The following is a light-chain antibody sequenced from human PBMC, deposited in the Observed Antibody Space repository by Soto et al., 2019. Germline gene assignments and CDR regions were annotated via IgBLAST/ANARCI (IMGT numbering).Light chain of an antibody. Sequence: DIHLTQSPSSLSASVGDRVTITCRASQAITNNLAWYQQKPGNPPKLLIYEESTLHSGVPSRFSGRKVGTQFILTIDSLQPEDFATYYCQQANSFPLTFGGGTKVDSK. J-gene: IGKJ4*01. CDR1: QAITNN. CDR3: QQANSFPLT. CDR2: EES. V-gene: IGKV1-9*01.